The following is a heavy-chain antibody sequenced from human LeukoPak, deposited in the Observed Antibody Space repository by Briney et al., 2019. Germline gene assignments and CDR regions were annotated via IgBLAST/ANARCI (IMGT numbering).Heavy chain of an antibody. CDR3: ARSNGEKQWLVSPFDP. Sequence: PSETLSLTCTVSGGSISSYYWSWIRQPPGKGLEWIGYIYYSGSTNYNPSLKSRVAMSVDTSKNQFSLKLSSVTAADTAVYYCARSNGEKQWLVSPFDPWGQGTLVTVSS. CDR1: GGSISSYY. CDR2: IYYSGST. J-gene: IGHJ5*02. D-gene: IGHD6-19*01. V-gene: IGHV4-59*12.